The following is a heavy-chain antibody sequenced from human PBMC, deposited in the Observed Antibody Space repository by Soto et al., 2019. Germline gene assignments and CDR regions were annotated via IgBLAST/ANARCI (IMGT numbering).Heavy chain of an antibody. D-gene: IGHD6-6*01. V-gene: IGHV3-30*03. Sequence: PGSCLRRSWAAAGCTFRSYGMHWVRQAPGKGLEWVAVISYDGSNKYYADSVKGRFTISRDNSKNTLYLQMNSLRAEDTAVYYCATHPACISSDSAPSYYYCLGVCRQVSTV. CDR2: ISYDGSNK. CDR1: GCTFRSYG. J-gene: IGHJ6*03. CDR3: ATHPACISSDSAPSYYYCLGV.